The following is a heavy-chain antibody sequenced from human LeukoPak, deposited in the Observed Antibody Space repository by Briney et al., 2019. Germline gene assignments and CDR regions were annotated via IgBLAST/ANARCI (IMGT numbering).Heavy chain of an antibody. Sequence: PGGSLRLSCAASGFTFSSYAMHWVRQAPGKGLEGVAVISYDGSNKYYADSVKGRFTISRDNSKNTLYLQMNSLRAEDTAVYYCARAREYSSGWYKAYLDYWGQGTLVTVSS. CDR2: ISYDGSNK. D-gene: IGHD6-19*01. CDR3: ARAREYSSGWYKAYLDY. CDR1: GFTFSSYA. J-gene: IGHJ4*02. V-gene: IGHV3-30*04.